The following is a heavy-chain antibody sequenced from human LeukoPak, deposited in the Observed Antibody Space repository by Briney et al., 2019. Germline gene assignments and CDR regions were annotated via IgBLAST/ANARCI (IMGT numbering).Heavy chain of an antibody. CDR3: ARGRTLLY. V-gene: IGHV4-34*01. Sequence: PSETLSLTCAVYGGSFSGYYWSWIRQPPGKGLEWIGEINHSGSTNYNPSLKSRVTISVDTPKNQFPLKLSSVTAADTAVYYCARGRTLLYWGQGTLVTVSS. CDR1: GGSFSGYY. D-gene: IGHD1-26*01. J-gene: IGHJ4*02. CDR2: INHSGST.